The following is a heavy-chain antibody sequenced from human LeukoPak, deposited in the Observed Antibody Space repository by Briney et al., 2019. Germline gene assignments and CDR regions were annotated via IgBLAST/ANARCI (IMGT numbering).Heavy chain of an antibody. CDR3: YSNYYDSSGYYRDY. J-gene: IGHJ4*02. Sequence: GGSVRLSCAASGFTVSSNYISWVRQAPGKGLEWVSVIYSGGSTYYADSVKGRFTISRDNSKNTLYLQMNSLRAEDTAVYYCYSNYYDSSGYYRDYWGQGTLATVSS. CDR2: IYSGGST. CDR1: GFTVSSNY. V-gene: IGHV3-66*01. D-gene: IGHD3-22*01.